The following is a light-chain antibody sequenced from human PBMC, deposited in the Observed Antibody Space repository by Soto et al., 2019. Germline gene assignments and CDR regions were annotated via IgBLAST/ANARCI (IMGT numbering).Light chain of an antibody. J-gene: IGLJ1*01. Sequence: QSALTQPASVSGSPGQSITISCTGTSSDVGGYNYVSWYQQHSGKAPKLMIYDVSNRPSGISNRFSGSKSGDTASLTISGLQAEDEADYYCASYTGSGIDTYDFGTGTKVTVL. CDR3: ASYTGSGIDTYD. CDR1: SSDVGGYNY. V-gene: IGLV2-14*03. CDR2: DVS.